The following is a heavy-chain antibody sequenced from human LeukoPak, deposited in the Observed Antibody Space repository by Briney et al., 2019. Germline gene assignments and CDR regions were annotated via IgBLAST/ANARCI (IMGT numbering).Heavy chain of an antibody. CDR2: ISIDGSSK. D-gene: IGHD5-24*01. V-gene: IGHV3-30*07. CDR3: AKGALVNGYNYFDY. CDR1: GFIFRSYV. Sequence: GGSLRLSCEASGFIFRSYVLHWVRQAPGKGLEWVALISIDGSSKKYVDSVKGRFTISRDNSKNTLYLQMNSLRAEDTAVYYCAKGALVNGYNYFDYWGQGTLVTVSS. J-gene: IGHJ4*02.